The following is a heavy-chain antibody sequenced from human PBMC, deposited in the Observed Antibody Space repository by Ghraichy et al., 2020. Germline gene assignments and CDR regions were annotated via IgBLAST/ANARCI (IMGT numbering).Heavy chain of an antibody. J-gene: IGHJ6*03. CDR2: INPNSGGT. D-gene: IGHD3-22*01. CDR1: GYTFTGYY. V-gene: IGHV1-2*04. Sequence: ASVKVSCKASGYTFTGYYMHWVRQAPGQGLEWMGWINPNSGGTNYAQKFQGWVTMTRDTSISTAYMELSRLRSDDTAVYYCATSYYYDSSGYYSGADYYHMDVWGKGTTVTVSS. CDR3: ATSYYYDSSGYYSGADYYHMDV.